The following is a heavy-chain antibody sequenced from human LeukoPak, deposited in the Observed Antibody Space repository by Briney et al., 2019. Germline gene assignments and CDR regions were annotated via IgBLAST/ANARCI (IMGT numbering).Heavy chain of an antibody. V-gene: IGHV3-74*01. D-gene: IGHD2-2*01. J-gene: IGHJ4*02. Sequence: GGSLRLSCAASGFTFSSYWMHWVRQAPGKGLVWVSRINSDGGSTSYADSVKGRFTISRDNAKNTLYLQMNSLRAEDTAVYYCARAASTSCHDYWGQGTLVTVSS. CDR3: ARAASTSCHDY. CDR2: INSDGGST. CDR1: GFTFSSYW.